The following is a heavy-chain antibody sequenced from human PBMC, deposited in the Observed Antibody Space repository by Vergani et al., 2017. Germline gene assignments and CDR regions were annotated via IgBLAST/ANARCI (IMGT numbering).Heavy chain of an antibody. V-gene: IGHV1-69*02. CDR1: GGTFSSYT. CDR2: IIPILGIA. Sequence: QVQLVQSGAEVKKPGSSVKVSCKASGGTFSSYTISWVRQAPGPGLEWMGRIIPILGIANYAQKFQGRVTITADKSTSTAYMELSSLRSEDTAVYYCARGNGAPLVPLYYYDGMDVWGQGTTVTVSS. D-gene: IGHD6-13*01. J-gene: IGHJ6*02. CDR3: ARGNGAPLVPLYYYDGMDV.